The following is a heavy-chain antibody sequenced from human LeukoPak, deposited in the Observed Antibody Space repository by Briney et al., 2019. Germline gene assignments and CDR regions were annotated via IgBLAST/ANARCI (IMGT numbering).Heavy chain of an antibody. CDR3: ARGLWLVLGGYYFDY. V-gene: IGHV4-34*01. D-gene: IGHD6-19*01. J-gene: IGHJ4*02. Sequence: SETLSLTCAVYGGSFSGYYWSWIRQPPGKGLEWIGEIHHSGSTNYNPSLKSRVTISVDTSKNQFSLKLSSVTAADTAVYYCARGLWLVLGGYYFDYWGQGTLVTVSS. CDR2: IHHSGST. CDR1: GGSFSGYY.